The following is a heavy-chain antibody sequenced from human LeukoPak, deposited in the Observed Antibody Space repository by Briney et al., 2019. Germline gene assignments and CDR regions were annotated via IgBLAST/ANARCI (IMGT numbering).Heavy chain of an antibody. CDR3: ARSYSGSFLY. CDR1: GDSISTSNSY. Sequence: PSETLSLTCAVSGDSISTSNSYWGWIRRPPGKGLEWVGSIYYSGNTYYKASLKSRVTISLDTSKNQFSLRLSSVTAADTAVYYCARSYSGSFLYWGQGSLVTVSS. CDR2: IYYSGNT. J-gene: IGHJ4*02. D-gene: IGHD1-26*01. V-gene: IGHV4-39*07.